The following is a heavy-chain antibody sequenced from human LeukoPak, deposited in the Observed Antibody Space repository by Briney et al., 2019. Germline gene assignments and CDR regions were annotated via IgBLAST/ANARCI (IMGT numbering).Heavy chain of an antibody. CDR1: GFSLRTSGMC. J-gene: IGHJ3*02. V-gene: IGHV2-70*11. Sequence: ESGPALVKPTQTLTLTCTFSGFSLRTSGMCVNWIRQPPGKALEWLARINWDDDKYYSTSLTTRLTISKDTSKNQVVLTMTNMDPVDTATYYCARISTVTTSDAFDIWGQGTMVTVSS. CDR3: ARISTVTTSDAFDI. D-gene: IGHD4-17*01. CDR2: INWDDDK.